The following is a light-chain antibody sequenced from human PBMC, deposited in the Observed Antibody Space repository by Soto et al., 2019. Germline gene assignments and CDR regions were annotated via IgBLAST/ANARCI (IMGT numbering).Light chain of an antibody. Sequence: DIQITQSPSTLSASVGDTVTVTCRASQSVSGWLALYQQRPGEAPKLLIYDASALPRGVPSRFSGSGSGTKFPLTIASLQPDDFATYYCQQYETFSGTFGPGTKVDIK. CDR3: QQYETFSGT. J-gene: IGKJ1*01. CDR2: DAS. CDR1: QSVSGW. V-gene: IGKV1-5*01.